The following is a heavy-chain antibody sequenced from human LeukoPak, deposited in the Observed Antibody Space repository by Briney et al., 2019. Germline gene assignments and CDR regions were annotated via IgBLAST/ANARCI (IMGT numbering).Heavy chain of an antibody. D-gene: IGHD3-22*01. J-gene: IGHJ4*02. CDR3: ARMGGRSTMIVVVDPYYDY. CDR1: GGSFSGYY. Sequence: SETLSLTCAVYGGSFSGYYWSWIRQPPGKGLEWIGEINHSGSTNYNPSLKSRVTISVDTSKNQFSLKLSSVTAADTAVYYCARMGGRSTMIVVVDPYYDYWGQGTLVTVSS. V-gene: IGHV4-34*01. CDR2: INHSGST.